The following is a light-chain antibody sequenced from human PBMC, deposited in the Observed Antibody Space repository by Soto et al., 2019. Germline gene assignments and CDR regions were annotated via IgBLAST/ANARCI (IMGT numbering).Light chain of an antibody. CDR1: SSDVGGYNY. J-gene: IGLJ1*01. V-gene: IGLV2-14*03. Sequence: QSVLTQPASVSGSPGQSITISCTGTSSDVGGYNYVSWYQHHPGKAPKLIIYDVSNRPSGVSIRFSGSKSDNTASLTISGLQPEDEADYHCSSYTTSNTSQIVFGTGTRSPS. CDR3: SSYTTSNTSQIV. CDR2: DVS.